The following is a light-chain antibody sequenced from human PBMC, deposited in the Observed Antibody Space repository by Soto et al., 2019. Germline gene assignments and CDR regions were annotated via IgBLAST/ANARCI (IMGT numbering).Light chain of an antibody. CDR3: QQYGSSPPYT. Sequence: EIVLTQSPGTLSLSPGERATLSCRASQSVSSNYLAWYQQKPGQAPRLLIYGASSRATGIPDRFSGSGSGTAFTLTISRLEPEDFAVYYCQQYGSSPPYTFGQGTKLEIK. CDR2: GAS. J-gene: IGKJ2*01. V-gene: IGKV3-20*01. CDR1: QSVSSNY.